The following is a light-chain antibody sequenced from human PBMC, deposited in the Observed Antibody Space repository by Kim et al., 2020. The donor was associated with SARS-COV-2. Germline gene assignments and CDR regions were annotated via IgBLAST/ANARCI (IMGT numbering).Light chain of an antibody. CDR3: QQYDHLPYT. CDR1: QDINKY. CDR2: DAS. Sequence: DVQMTQSPSSLSASVGDRVTITCQASQDINKYLNWFQQKPGKAPKLLIYDASNLETGVPPRFSGSGSGTDFIFTISSLQPEDFATYYCQQYDHLPYTFGQGTKVDIK. J-gene: IGKJ2*01. V-gene: IGKV1-33*01.